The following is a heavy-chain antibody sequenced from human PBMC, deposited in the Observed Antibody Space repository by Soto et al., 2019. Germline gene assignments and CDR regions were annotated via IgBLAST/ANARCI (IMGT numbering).Heavy chain of an antibody. Sequence: GGSLRLACSASGVTFRSYAMSWVRQAPGKGLEWVSGISGGGSDTYYSDSVRGRFTISRDNSKNTLFLQMNSLRVEDTAVYYCAKGALKGPDYWGQGTLVTVSS. CDR1: GVTFRSYA. CDR3: AKGALKGPDY. D-gene: IGHD3-16*01. J-gene: IGHJ4*02. CDR2: ISGGGSDT. V-gene: IGHV3-23*01.